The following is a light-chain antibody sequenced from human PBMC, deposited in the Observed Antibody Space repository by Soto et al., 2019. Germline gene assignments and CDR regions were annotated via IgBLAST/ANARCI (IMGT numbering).Light chain of an antibody. CDR3: QQANSFPYT. CDR2: GTF. CDR1: QDIKTY. V-gene: IGKV1-9*01. Sequence: IQLTQSPSSLSASVGDRVSITCRASQDIKTYLAWYQQKRGKAPKLLISGTFTLQSGVPSRFNGSGSGTDFTLTISRLQPEDFATYYCQQANSFPYTFGQGTKLEIK. J-gene: IGKJ2*01.